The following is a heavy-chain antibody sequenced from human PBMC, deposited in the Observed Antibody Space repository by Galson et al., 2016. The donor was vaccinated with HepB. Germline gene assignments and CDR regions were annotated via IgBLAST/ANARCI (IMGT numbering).Heavy chain of an antibody. CDR2: INYSGST. CDR3: ARDSSGWDAFDI. CDR1: GASISSGDYY. V-gene: IGHV4-31*03. D-gene: IGHD6-19*01. Sequence: TLSLTCTVSGASISSGDYYWNWIRQQPGKGLEWIGYINYSGSTYYNPSLESRVTISVDTSKNQFSLKLSSITAADTAVYYFARDSSGWDAFDIWGQGTMVTVSS. J-gene: IGHJ3*02.